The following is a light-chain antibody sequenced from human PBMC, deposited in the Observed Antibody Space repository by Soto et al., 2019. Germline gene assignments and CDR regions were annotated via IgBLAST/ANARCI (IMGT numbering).Light chain of an antibody. J-gene: IGKJ4*01. CDR2: DAS. V-gene: IGKV3-11*01. CDR3: QQRSNWPRLT. Sequence: EIVLTQSPATLSLSPGKRATLSCRASQSVSSYLAWYQQKPGQPPRLLIYDASNRATGIPARFSGSGSGTDFTLTLSSLETEDFAVYYCQQRSNWPRLTFGGGTKVEIK. CDR1: QSVSSY.